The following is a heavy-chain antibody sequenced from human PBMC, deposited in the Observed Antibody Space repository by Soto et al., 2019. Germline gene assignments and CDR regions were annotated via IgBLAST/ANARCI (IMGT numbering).Heavy chain of an antibody. CDR3: AKDRRGGYDWDYYGMDV. CDR2: ISYDGSNK. CDR1: GFTFSSYG. Sequence: PGGSLRLSCAASGFTFSSYGIHWVRQAPGKGLEWVAVISYDGSNKDYADSVKGRFTISRDNSKNTLYLRMNSLRTEDTAVYYCAKDRRGGYDWDYYGMDVWGQGTTVTVSS. V-gene: IGHV3-30*18. D-gene: IGHD5-12*01. J-gene: IGHJ6*02.